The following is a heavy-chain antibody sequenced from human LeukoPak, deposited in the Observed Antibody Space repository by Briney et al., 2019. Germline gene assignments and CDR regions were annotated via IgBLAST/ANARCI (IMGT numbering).Heavy chain of an antibody. D-gene: IGHD2-2*01. Sequence: SETLSLTCAVYGGSLSGYYWSWIRQPPGKGLEWIGEINHSGSTNYNPSLKSRVTISVDTSKNQFSLKLSSVTAADTAVYYCARYPARSIPAAIRKAFDYWGQGTLVTVSS. J-gene: IGHJ4*02. CDR1: GGSLSGYY. CDR3: ARYPARSIPAAIRKAFDY. CDR2: INHSGST. V-gene: IGHV4-34*01.